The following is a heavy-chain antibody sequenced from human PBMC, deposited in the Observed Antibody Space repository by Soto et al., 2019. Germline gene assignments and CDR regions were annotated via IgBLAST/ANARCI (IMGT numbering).Heavy chain of an antibody. D-gene: IGHD3-22*01. CDR2: IYWDDDK. CDR1: GFSLSTSGVG. CDR3: AHLTYYYDSSGYYSRAEYFQH. V-gene: IGHV2-5*02. J-gene: IGHJ1*01. Sequence: QITLKESGPTLVKPTQTLTLTCTFSGFSLSTSGVGVGWIRQPPGKALEWLALIYWDDDKRYSPSLKSRLTITKGTSKNQVVLTMTNMDSVDTATYYCAHLTYYYDSSGYYSRAEYFQHWGQGTRVTVSS.